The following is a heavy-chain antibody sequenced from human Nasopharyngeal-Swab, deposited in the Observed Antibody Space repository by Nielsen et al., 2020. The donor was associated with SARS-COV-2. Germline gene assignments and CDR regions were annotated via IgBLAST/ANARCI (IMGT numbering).Heavy chain of an antibody. CDR3: ARYRPNYGMDV. CDR2: IYYTGST. J-gene: IGHJ6*02. V-gene: IGHV4-59*01. CDR1: GCSITGYY. D-gene: IGHD4-11*01. Sequence: SDTLSLTCTVPGCSITGYYWSWIRQPPGKGLEWIGNIYYTGSTKYNPSLKSRVTISIDASKYQFSLKLTSVTAADTAVYYCARYRPNYGMDVWGRGTTVTVS.